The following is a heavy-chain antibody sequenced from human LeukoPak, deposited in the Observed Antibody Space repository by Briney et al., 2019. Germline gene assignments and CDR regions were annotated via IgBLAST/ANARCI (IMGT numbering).Heavy chain of an antibody. CDR1: GYSFTSYW. V-gene: IGHV5-51*01. CDR3: ARHGRGSRSPNAFDF. J-gene: IGHJ3*01. Sequence: GESLKISCKGSGYSFTSYWIGWVRQMPGKGLEWMGIIYPGDSDTRYSPSFQGQVTISADKSIITAYLQWSSLKASDTAMYYCARHGRGSRSPNAFDFWGQGTMVTVSS. D-gene: IGHD3-10*01. CDR2: IYPGDSDT.